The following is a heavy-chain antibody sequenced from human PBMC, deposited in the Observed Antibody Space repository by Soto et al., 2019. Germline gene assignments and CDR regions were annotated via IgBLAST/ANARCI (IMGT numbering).Heavy chain of an antibody. V-gene: IGHV1-69*13. D-gene: IGHD6-13*01. CDR1: GCTFSSYA. Sequence: ASVKVSCKASGCTFSSYAISWVRQAPGQGLEWMGGIIPIFGTANYAQKFQGRVTITADESTSTAYMELSSLRSEDTAVYYCASLTGYSSSWYRVPEVSGMEVWGQGPTVSGSS. CDR3: ASLTGYSSSWYRVPEVSGMEV. CDR2: IIPIFGTA. J-gene: IGHJ6*01.